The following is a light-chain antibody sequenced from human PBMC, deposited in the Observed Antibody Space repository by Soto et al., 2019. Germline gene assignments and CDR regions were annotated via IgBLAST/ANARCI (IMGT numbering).Light chain of an antibody. J-gene: IGKJ1*01. CDR1: QSISSY. Sequence: DIQMTQSPSSLSASVGDRVTITCRASQSISSYLNWYQQKQGKAPKLLIYAESSLQSGVPSRFSGSRSGTDFTLNISSLQPEDFATYYCQQSYSTPRWTFGQGTKVEIK. V-gene: IGKV1-39*01. CDR3: QQSYSTPRWT. CDR2: AES.